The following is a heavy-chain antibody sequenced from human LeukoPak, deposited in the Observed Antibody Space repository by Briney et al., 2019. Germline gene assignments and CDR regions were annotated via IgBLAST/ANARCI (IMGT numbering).Heavy chain of an antibody. V-gene: IGHV3-30*03. CDR1: GFTLSSYG. Sequence: GRSLRLSCAASGFTLSSYGMHWVRQAPGKGLEWVAVISYDGSNKYYADSVKGRFTISRDNSKNTLYLQMNSLRAEDTAVYYCASELAYCGGECYSPFDIWGQGTMVPLSS. CDR2: ISYDGSNK. D-gene: IGHD2-21*01. CDR3: ASELAYCGGECYSPFDI. J-gene: IGHJ3*02.